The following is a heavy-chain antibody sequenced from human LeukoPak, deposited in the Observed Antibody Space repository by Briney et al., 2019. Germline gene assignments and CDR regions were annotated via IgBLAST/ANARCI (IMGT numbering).Heavy chain of an antibody. J-gene: IGHJ4*02. CDR3: ARLFWSGQAYDY. Sequence: PSETLSLTCTVSGGSISTYYWSWIRQSAGKGLGWIGRIYTSGSTNYNPSLKSRVTMSVDTSKNQFSLKLSSVTAADTAVYYCARLFWSGQAYDYWGQGALVTVSS. V-gene: IGHV4-4*07. CDR1: GGSISTYY. CDR2: IYTSGST. D-gene: IGHD3-3*01.